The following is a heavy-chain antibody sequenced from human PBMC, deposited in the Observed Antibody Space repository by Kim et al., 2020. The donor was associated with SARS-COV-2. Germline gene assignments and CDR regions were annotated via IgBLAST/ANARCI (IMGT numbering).Heavy chain of an antibody. D-gene: IGHD6-19*01. J-gene: IGHJ4*02. V-gene: IGHV1-24*01. CDR2: FDPEDGAS. Sequence: ASVKVSCKASGYSLSEFSIHWVRQAPGQGLEWMGGFDPEDGASTYAQKFQGRVTMTEDTSTDTSYMELSSLRSEDTAVYYCATDKYSSGRYAYWGQGTLVTVSS. CDR3: ATDKYSSGRYAY. CDR1: GYSLSEFS.